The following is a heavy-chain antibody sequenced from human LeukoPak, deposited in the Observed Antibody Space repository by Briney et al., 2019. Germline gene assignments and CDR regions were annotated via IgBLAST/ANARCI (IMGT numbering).Heavy chain of an antibody. CDR2: MNPNSGNT. V-gene: IGHV1-8*01. J-gene: IGHJ6*02. CDR1: GYTFTSYD. Sequence: ASVKVSCKASGYTFTSYDINWVRQATGQGLEWMGWMNPNSGNTGYAQKFQGRVTMTRNTSISTAYMELSSLRSEDTAVYYYARRLEIYYYYGMDVWGQGTTVTVSS. CDR3: ARRLEIYYYYGMDV. D-gene: IGHD6-19*01.